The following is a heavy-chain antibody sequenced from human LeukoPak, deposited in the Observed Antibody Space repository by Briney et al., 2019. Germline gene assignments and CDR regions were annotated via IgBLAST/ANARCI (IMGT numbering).Heavy chain of an antibody. V-gene: IGHV7-4-1*02. Sequence: ASVTVSCTASGYTFTSYAMNWVRQAPGQGLEWMGWINTNTGNPTYAQGFTGRFVFSLDTSVSTAYLQISSLKAEDTAVYYCARETVVVPAAIGGYYYYYGMDVWGQGTTVTVSS. CDR3: ARETVVVPAAIGGYYYYYGMDV. J-gene: IGHJ6*02. CDR1: GYTFTSYA. CDR2: INTNTGNP. D-gene: IGHD2-2*02.